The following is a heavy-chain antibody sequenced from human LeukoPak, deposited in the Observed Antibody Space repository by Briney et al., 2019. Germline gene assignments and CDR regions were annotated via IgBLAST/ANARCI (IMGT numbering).Heavy chain of an antibody. D-gene: IGHD3-10*01. CDR1: GYTFTSYG. J-gene: IGHJ4*02. Sequence: ASVKVSCKASGYTFTSYGISWVRQAPGQGLEWMGWISAYNGNTNYAQKLQGRVTMTTDTSTSTAYMELRSLRSDDTAVYYCARDQVLWFGELIGPFDYWGQGTLVTVSS. V-gene: IGHV1-18*01. CDR3: ARDQVLWFGELIGPFDY. CDR2: ISAYNGNT.